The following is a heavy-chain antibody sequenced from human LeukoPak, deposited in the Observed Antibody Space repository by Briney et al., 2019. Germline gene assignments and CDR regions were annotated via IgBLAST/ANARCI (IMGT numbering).Heavy chain of an antibody. J-gene: IGHJ4*02. CDR2: IYTNGST. D-gene: IGHD3-22*01. CDR1: DDSVSSFY. V-gene: IGHV4-59*02. CDR3: ARGVGSGYTDY. Sequence: SETLSLTCSVSDDSVSSFYWSWIRPTPGKRLEWIGTIYTNGSTNYNPSLKSRVTISLDTSKNQFSLKLISVTAADTAVYYCARGVGSGYTDYWGQGALVTVSS.